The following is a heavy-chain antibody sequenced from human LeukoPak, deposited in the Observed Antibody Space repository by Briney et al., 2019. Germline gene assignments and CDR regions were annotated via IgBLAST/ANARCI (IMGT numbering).Heavy chain of an antibody. V-gene: IGHV3-66*01. Sequence: PGGSLRLSCAASGFPVSNNYMSWVPQDPGKVLEWVSLIYSDGSTSYADSVKGRFTISRDNSKNTLYLQMNSLRAEDTAVYYCARDLDTISDYNWFDPWGQGTLVTVSS. D-gene: IGHD3-9*01. CDR3: ARDLDTISDYNWFDP. CDR2: IYSDGST. CDR1: GFPVSNNY. J-gene: IGHJ5*02.